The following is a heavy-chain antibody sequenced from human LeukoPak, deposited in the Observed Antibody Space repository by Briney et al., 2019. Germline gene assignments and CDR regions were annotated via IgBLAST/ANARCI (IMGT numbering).Heavy chain of an antibody. CDR2: IYPGDSDT. CDR1: GYSFTSYW. D-gene: IGHD1-1*01. Sequence: GESLKISCKGSGYSFTSYWIGWVRQMPGKGLEWMGIIYPGDSDTRYSPSFQGQVTISADKSISTAYLQWSSLKASDTAMYYCARQAYDADGNYYGMAVWGQGTTVTVSS. V-gene: IGHV5-51*01. J-gene: IGHJ6*02. CDR3: ARQAYDADGNYYGMAV.